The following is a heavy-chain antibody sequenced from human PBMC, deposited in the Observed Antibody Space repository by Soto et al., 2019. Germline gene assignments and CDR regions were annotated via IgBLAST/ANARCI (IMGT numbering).Heavy chain of an antibody. D-gene: IGHD2-21*02. Sequence: ASVKVSCKASGGTFSSYTISLVRQAPGQGLEWMGRIIPILGIANYAQKFQGRVTITADKSTSTAYMELSSLRSEDTAVYYCARANCGGDRYSGYYYGMDVWGQGTTVTVSS. CDR1: GGTFSSYT. CDR2: IIPILGIA. CDR3: ARANCGGDRYSGYYYGMDV. J-gene: IGHJ6*02. V-gene: IGHV1-69*02.